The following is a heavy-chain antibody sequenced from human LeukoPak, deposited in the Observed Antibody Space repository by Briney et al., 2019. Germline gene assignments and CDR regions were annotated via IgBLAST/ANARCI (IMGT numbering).Heavy chain of an antibody. D-gene: IGHD5-18*01. J-gene: IGHJ5*02. V-gene: IGHV1-8*01. Sequence: ASVTVSCKASGYTFTSYDINWVRQAPGQGLEWMGWMNPNSGNRVYAQKFQGRVTMTRNTSISTAYMELSSLRSEDTAVYHCARGYSYGFVSWFDPWGQGTLVTVSS. CDR1: GYTFTSYD. CDR3: ARGYSYGFVSWFDP. CDR2: MNPNSGNR.